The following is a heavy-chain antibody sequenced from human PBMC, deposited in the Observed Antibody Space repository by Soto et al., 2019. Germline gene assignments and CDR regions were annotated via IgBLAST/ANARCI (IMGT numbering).Heavy chain of an antibody. CDR3: ARVGGFGATTIDY. CDR1: GGSISSGDYY. V-gene: IGHV4-30-4*01. CDR2: IYYSGST. J-gene: IGHJ4*02. Sequence: QVQLQESGPGLVKPSQTLSLTCTVSGGSISSGDYYWSWIRQPPGKGLEWIGYIYYSGSTYYNPSLKGRVTIPVDTSKTQFPLKVGSVTAADTAVYYCARVGGFGATTIDYWGQGTLVTVSS. D-gene: IGHD3-10*01.